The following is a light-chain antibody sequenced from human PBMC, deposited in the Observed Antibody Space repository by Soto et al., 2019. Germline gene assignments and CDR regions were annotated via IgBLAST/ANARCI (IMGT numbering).Light chain of an antibody. J-gene: IGLJ1*01. CDR2: GNN. CDR1: TAHPGSND. Sequence: PPSASWAPGPGGTISLPGKTAHPGSNDVYWYQQLPGTAPKRLIYGNNKRPSGVPDRFSGSKSGTSASLAISGLRSDDEADYYCAPWDSSLSGFYVFGTGTKVTVL. V-gene: IGLV1-47*01. CDR3: APWDSSLSGFYV.